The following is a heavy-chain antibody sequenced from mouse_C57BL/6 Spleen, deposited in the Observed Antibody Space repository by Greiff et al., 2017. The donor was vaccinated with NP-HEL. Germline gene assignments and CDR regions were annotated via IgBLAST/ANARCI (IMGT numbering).Heavy chain of an antibody. Sequence: QVQLQQPGAELVKPGASVKLSCKASGYTFTSYWMQWVKQRPGQGLEWIGEIDPSDSYTNYNQKFKGKATLTVDTSSSTAYMQLSSLTSEDAAVYYCARKDGYPSPAMDYWGQGTSVTVSS. CDR2: IDPSDSYT. V-gene: IGHV1-50*01. J-gene: IGHJ4*01. CDR1: GYTFTSYW. CDR3: ARKDGYPSPAMDY. D-gene: IGHD2-3*01.